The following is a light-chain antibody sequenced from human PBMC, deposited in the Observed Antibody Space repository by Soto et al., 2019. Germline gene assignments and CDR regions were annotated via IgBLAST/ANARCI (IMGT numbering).Light chain of an antibody. CDR1: KSDIGVYDF. CDR3: KSYAGSNTYV. Sequence: QSELTQPPSASGSPGQSVTMSCTGTKSDIGVYDFVSWYQHHPGKAPRLIIYEVVQRPSGVPDRFSGSKSGNTASLTVSGLQAADEADYFCKSYAGSNTYVFGSGTKVTV. J-gene: IGLJ1*01. V-gene: IGLV2-8*01. CDR2: EVV.